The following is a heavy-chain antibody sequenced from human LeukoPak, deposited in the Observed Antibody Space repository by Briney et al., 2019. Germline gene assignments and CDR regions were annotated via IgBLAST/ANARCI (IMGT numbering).Heavy chain of an antibody. CDR3: AKPRWGDSSGWSRFDY. J-gene: IGHJ4*02. V-gene: IGHV3-23*01. CDR1: GFTFSSCA. D-gene: IGHD6-19*01. Sequence: GGSLRLSCAASGFTFSSCAMSWVRQAPGKGLEWVSAISGSGGSTYYADSVKGRFPISRDNSKNTLYLQMNSLRAEDTAVYYCAKPRWGDSSGWSRFDYWGQGTLVTVSS. CDR2: ISGSGGST.